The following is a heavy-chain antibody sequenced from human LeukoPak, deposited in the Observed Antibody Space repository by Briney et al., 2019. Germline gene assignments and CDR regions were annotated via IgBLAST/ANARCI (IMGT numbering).Heavy chain of an antibody. V-gene: IGHV3-30*18. CDR3: AKLIAAAGNFDY. D-gene: IGHD6-13*01. CDR2: ISYDGSNK. J-gene: IGHJ4*02. CDR1: GFTFSSYG. Sequence: GGSLRLSCAASGFTFSSYGMHWVRQAPGKGLEWVTVISYDGSNKYYEDSVKGRFTISRDNSKNTLHLQMNSLRAEDTAVYYCAKLIAAAGNFDYWGQGTLVTVSS.